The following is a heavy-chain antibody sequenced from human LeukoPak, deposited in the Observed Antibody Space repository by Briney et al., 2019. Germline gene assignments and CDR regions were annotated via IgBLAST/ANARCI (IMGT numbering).Heavy chain of an antibody. CDR3: AKVGIPGFSYYYDSSGSQGGAFDI. D-gene: IGHD3-22*01. J-gene: IGHJ3*02. V-gene: IGHV3-30*18. Sequence: PGGSLRLSCAASGFTFSSYGMHWVRQAPGKGLEWVAVISYDGSNKYYADSVKGRFTISRDNSKNTLYLQMNSLRAEDTAVYYCAKVGIPGFSYYYDSSGSQGGAFDIWGQGTMVTVSS. CDR2: ISYDGSNK. CDR1: GFTFSSYG.